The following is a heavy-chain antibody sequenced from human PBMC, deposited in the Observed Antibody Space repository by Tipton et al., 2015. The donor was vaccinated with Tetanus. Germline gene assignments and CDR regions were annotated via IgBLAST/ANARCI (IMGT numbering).Heavy chain of an antibody. CDR2: ITPYNGHT. CDR1: GYSFTSYG. D-gene: IGHD6-19*01. Sequence: QLVQSGVEVKKPGASVKVSCTANGYSFTSYGISWVRQAPGQGLEWVGWITPYNGHTDLAQKVQGRVTMTTDASLRTAYLELRSLRSDDTAVYCCASGSSIRPGLDVGGHGTTVIVSS. V-gene: IGHV1-18*01. CDR3: ASGSSIRPGLDV. J-gene: IGHJ6*02.